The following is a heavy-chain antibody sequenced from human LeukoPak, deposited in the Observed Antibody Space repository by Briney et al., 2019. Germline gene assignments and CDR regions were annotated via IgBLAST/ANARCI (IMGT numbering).Heavy chain of an antibody. CDR2: IYYSGQT. CDR3: ARKPDY. J-gene: IGHJ4*02. CDR1: GGSISSSRYY. Sequence: PETPSLTCTVSGGSISSSRYYRGSIRQPPGTRLEWIASIYYSGQTYYNPSPKSRVTISVDTSKNQFSLKLSSVSAAGTAVYYCARKPDYWGQGTLVTVPS. V-gene: IGHV4-39*01.